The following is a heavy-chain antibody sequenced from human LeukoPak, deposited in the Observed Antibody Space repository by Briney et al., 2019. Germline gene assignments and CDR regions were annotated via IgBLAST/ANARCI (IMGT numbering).Heavy chain of an antibody. D-gene: IGHD2-21*02. Sequence: GASVKVSCKASGYTFTRYYMHWVRQAPGQGLKWMGIINPSDGRTSYAQKFQGRVTMTRDTSTSTVYVELSSLRSEDTAVYYCAVDCGGDCLSNPWGQGTLVTVSS. CDR2: INPSDGRT. J-gene: IGHJ4*02. V-gene: IGHV1-46*01. CDR3: AVDCGGDCLSNP. CDR1: GYTFTRYY.